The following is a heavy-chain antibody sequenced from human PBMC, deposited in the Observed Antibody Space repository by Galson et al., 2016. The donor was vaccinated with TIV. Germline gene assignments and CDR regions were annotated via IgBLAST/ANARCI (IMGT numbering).Heavy chain of an antibody. V-gene: IGHV1-69*05. Sequence: SVKVSCKASGDTFSNYAISWVRQAPGQGLEWMGGIIPTFGTTNYYSQKFQGRVTITTDDSSSAAYMERSSLGSEDTAVYYCATGDDSSGYYSLANWGQGTLVTVSS. CDR1: GDTFSNYA. CDR2: IIPTFGTT. CDR3: ATGDDSSGYYSLAN. J-gene: IGHJ4*02. D-gene: IGHD3-22*01.